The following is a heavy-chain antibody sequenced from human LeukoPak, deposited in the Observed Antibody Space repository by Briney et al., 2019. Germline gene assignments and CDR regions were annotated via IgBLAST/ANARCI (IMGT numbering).Heavy chain of an antibody. CDR1: GFTFSSYA. D-gene: IGHD3-3*01. J-gene: IGHJ4*02. CDR3: AKGRRDYDFWSDLDY. Sequence: GGSLRLSCAASGFTFSSYAMSWVRQAPGKGLEWVSAISGSGGSTYYADSVKGRFTISRDNSKNTLYLQMNSLRAEDTAVYYCAKGRRDYDFWSDLDYWGQGTLVTVSS. V-gene: IGHV3-23*01. CDR2: ISGSGGST.